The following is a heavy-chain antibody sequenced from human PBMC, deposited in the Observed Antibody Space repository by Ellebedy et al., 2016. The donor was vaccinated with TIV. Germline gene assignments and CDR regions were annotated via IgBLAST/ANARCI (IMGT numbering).Heavy chain of an antibody. CDR3: VKSSGTWY. CDR2: IGDSGGST. CDR1: GFTFSSYA. V-gene: IGHV3-23*01. Sequence: GEPLKISCVGSGFTFSSYAMSWVRQAPGKGLEWVSRIGDSGGSTYYADSVKGRFAISRDNSKNTLYLQMSSLRAEDTAVYYCVKSSGTWYWGQGTLVTVSS. J-gene: IGHJ4*02. D-gene: IGHD1-26*01.